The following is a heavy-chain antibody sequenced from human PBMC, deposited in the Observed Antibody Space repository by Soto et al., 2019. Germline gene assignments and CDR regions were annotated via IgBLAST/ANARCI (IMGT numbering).Heavy chain of an antibody. CDR3: AREGWSRYYCYAMEV. D-gene: IGHD3-3*01. Sequence: EVQLVESGGGLVKPGGSLRLSCAASGFTFSSYSMNWVRQAPGKGLEWVSSISSSGTYTYYADSLKGRFTISRDNAKNSLYMQWNRPRAEATAVYYSAREGWSRYYCYAMEVWGQATTVPVS. CDR2: ISSSGTYT. CDR1: GFTFSSYS. J-gene: IGHJ6*02. V-gene: IGHV3-21*01.